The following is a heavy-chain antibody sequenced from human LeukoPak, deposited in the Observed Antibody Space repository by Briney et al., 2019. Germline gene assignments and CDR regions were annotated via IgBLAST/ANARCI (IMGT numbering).Heavy chain of an antibody. D-gene: IGHD6-13*01. CDR2: ISGSNSYI. J-gene: IGHJ4*02. CDR3: AKGTSSWHEFDS. V-gene: IGHV3-21*04. CDR1: GFTFSSYS. Sequence: PGGSLRLSCAASGFTFSSYSMDWVRQAPGKGLEWVSSISGSNSYIYYADSMKGRFTISRDNAKNSLYLQMNSLRAEDTAVYYCAKGTSSWHEFDSWGQGTLVTVSS.